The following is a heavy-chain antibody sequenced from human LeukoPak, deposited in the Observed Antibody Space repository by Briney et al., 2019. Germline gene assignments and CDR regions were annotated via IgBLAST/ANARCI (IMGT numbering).Heavy chain of an antibody. J-gene: IGHJ4*02. V-gene: IGHV3-23*01. CDR1: GFTFSNYW. CDR3: AKAGHTVTTELDY. CDR2: ITSTGSST. Sequence: GGSLRLSCAASGFTFSNYWMSWVRQPPGKGLEWVSIITSTGSSTFYADSVKGRFTISRDNSKNTLFLQMNGLRAQDTALYYCAKAGHTVTTELDYWGQGTLVTVSS. D-gene: IGHD4-17*01.